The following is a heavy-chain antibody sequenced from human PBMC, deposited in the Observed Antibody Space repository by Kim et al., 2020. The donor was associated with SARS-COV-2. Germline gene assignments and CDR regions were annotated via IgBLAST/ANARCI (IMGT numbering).Heavy chain of an antibody. CDR2: IKQDGSEK. D-gene: IGHD3-10*01. J-gene: IGHJ4*02. CDR3: ARVRGVIISTYYFDY. CDR1: GFTFSSYW. Sequence: GGSLRLSCAASGFTFSSYWMSWVRQAPGKGLEWVANIKQDGSEKYYVDSVKGRFTISRDNAKNSLYLQMNSLRAEDTAVYYCARVRGVIISTYYFDYWGQGTLVTVSS. V-gene: IGHV3-7*01.